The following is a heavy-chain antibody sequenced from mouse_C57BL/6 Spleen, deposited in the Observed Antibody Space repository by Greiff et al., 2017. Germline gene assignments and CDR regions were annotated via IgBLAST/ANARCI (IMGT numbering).Heavy chain of an antibody. J-gene: IGHJ2*01. V-gene: IGHV5-17*01. CDR2: ISSGSSTI. Sequence: EVQVVESGGGLVKPGGSLKLSCAASGFTFSDYGMHWVRQAPEKGLEWVAYISSGSSTIYYADTVKGRFTISRDNAKNTLFLQMTSLRSEDTAMYYCAKDGYYVGNYFDYWGQGTTLTVSS. D-gene: IGHD2-3*01. CDR1: GFTFSDYG. CDR3: AKDGYYVGNYFDY.